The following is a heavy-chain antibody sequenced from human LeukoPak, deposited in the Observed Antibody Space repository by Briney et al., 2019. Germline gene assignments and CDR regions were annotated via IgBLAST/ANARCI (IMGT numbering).Heavy chain of an antibody. CDR2: INPSGGST. CDR3: AREAHRGDFWSGYRPYYFDY. CDR1: GYTFTSYY. J-gene: IGHJ4*02. V-gene: IGHV1-46*01. Sequence: GASVKVSCKASGYTFTSYYMHWVRQAPGQGLEWMGIINPSGGSTSYAQKFQGRVTMTRDMSTSTVYMELSSLRSEDTAVYYCAREAHRGDFWSGYRPYYFDYWGQGTLVTVSS. D-gene: IGHD3-3*01.